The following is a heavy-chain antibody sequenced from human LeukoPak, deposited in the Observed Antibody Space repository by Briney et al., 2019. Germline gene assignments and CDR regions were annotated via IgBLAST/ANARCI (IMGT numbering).Heavy chain of an antibody. CDR2: INRDGSST. V-gene: IGHV3-74*01. J-gene: IGHJ4*02. CDR3: ARVFHLIDH. Sequence: GGSLRLSCAASGGIFSNYWMRWVRQAPGKGLVWVSRINRDGSSTSYADSVKGRFTISRDNAKNTLYLQMNSLRAEDTAVYYCARVFHLIDHWGQGTLVTVTS. CDR1: GGIFSNYW.